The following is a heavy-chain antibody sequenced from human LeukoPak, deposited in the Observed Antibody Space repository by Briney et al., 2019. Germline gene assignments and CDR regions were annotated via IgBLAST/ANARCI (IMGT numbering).Heavy chain of an antibody. CDR2: INPNSGGT. V-gene: IGHV1-2*02. CDR3: NAYSSSPDDAFDI. Sequence: ASVKVSCKASGYTFTGYYMHWVRQAPGQGLEWMGWINPNSGGTNYAQKFQGRVTMTRDTSISTAYMELSRLRSDDTAVYYCNAYSSSPDDAFDIRGQGTMVTVSS. J-gene: IGHJ3*02. D-gene: IGHD6-6*01. CDR1: GYTFTGYY.